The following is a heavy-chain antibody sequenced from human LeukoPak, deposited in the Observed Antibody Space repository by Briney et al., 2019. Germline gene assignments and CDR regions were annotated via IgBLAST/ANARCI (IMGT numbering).Heavy chain of an antibody. D-gene: IGHD3-22*01. CDR3: ASDYYDSSGFGY. J-gene: IGHJ4*02. CDR1: GGSISSYY. CDR2: IYTGGST. Sequence: NPSETLSLTCTVSGGSISSYYWSWIRQPPGKGLEWIGYIYTGGSTNYNPSLKSRVTISVDTSKNQFSLKLSSVTAADTAVYYCASDYYDSSGFGYWGQGTLVTVSS. V-gene: IGHV4-4*09.